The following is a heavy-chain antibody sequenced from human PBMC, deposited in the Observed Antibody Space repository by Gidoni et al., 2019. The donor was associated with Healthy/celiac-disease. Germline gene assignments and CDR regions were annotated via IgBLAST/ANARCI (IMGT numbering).Heavy chain of an antibody. Sequence: QVQLVESGGGVVQPGRSLRLYCAASGFTFSSYGLLWFRQAPGKGLEWVAVIWYDGSNNYYADSVKGRFTISRDNSKNTLYLQMNSLRAEDTAVYYCARETYDSSGYYYYYYGMDVWGQGTTVTVSS. D-gene: IGHD3-22*01. V-gene: IGHV3-33*01. CDR1: GFTFSSYG. CDR3: ARETYDSSGYYYYYYGMDV. CDR2: IWYDGSNN. J-gene: IGHJ6*02.